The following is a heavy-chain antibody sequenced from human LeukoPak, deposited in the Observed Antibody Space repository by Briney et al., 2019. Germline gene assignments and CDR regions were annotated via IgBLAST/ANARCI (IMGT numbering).Heavy chain of an antibody. CDR2: IYHSGST. J-gene: IGHJ6*03. V-gene: IGHV4-4*02. CDR3: ASGSSHYYYYYYMDV. D-gene: IGHD2-2*01. CDR1: GGSISSSNW. Sequence: PSETLSLTCAVSGGSISSSNWWSWVRQPPGKGLEWIGEIYHSGSTNYNPSLKSRVTISVDKSKNQFSLKLSSVTAADTAVYYCASGSSHYYYYYYMDVWGKGTTVTVSS.